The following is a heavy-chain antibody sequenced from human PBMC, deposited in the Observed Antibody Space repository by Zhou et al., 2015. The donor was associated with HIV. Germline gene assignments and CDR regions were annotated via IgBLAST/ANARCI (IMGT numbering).Heavy chain of an antibody. CDR2: ISGSGTIT. J-gene: IGHJ4*02. CDR1: GFTVSSNY. CDR3: AKDLESRRHGSGSSSGRFDY. D-gene: IGHD3-10*01. Sequence: EVQLLESGGGLVQPGGSLRLSCAASGFTVSSNYMSWVRQPPGKGLEWVSGISGSGTITYYADSVKGRFTISRDNSKSTLYLQMNSLRADDTAVYYCAKDLESRRHGSGSSSGRFDYWGQGTLVTVS. V-gene: IGHV3-23*01.